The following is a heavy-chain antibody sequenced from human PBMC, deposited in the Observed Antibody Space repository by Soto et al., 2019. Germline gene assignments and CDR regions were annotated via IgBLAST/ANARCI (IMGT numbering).Heavy chain of an antibody. V-gene: IGHV3-74*01. Sequence: EMQLVESGGGLVQPGGSRRLSCAASGFTLRSYWMHWVRQAPGKGLVWVSRISSDMSSTSYADSVKGRFTISRDNAKNTLYLQMDSLSAEDTAVYYCARGIGYSAQDSWGQGTLVTVSS. D-gene: IGHD1-1*01. CDR2: ISSDMSST. J-gene: IGHJ4*02. CDR1: GFTLRSYW. CDR3: ARGIGYSAQDS.